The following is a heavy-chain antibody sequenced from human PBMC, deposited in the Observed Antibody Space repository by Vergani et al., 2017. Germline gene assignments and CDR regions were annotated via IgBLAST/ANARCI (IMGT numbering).Heavy chain of an antibody. CDR1: GGSISSHY. D-gene: IGHD3-3*01. J-gene: IGHJ6*02. Sequence: QVQLQESGPGLVKPSETLSLTCTVSGGSISSHYWSWIRQPPGKGLEWIGYIYYSWSTTYNPSLNSRVTISVDTSKNQFSLKLSSVTAADTAVYYCARGRGNYDFWSGYYSDYGMDVWGQGTTVTVSS. CDR2: IYYSWST. CDR3: ARGRGNYDFWSGYYSDYGMDV. V-gene: IGHV4-59*11.